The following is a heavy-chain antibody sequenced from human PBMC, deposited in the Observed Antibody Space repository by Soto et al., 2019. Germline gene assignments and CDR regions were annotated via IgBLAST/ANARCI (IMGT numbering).Heavy chain of an antibody. CDR1: GFTFSSYS. V-gene: IGHV3-21*01. CDR3: ARDRPTARLDY. CDR2: ISSSSSYI. D-gene: IGHD4-4*01. J-gene: IGHJ4*02. Sequence: TGGSLRLSCAASGFTFSSYSMNWVRQAPGKWLEWVSSISSSSSYIYYADSVKGRFTISRDNAKNSLYLQMNSLRAEDTAVYYCARDRPTARLDYWGQGTLVTVSS.